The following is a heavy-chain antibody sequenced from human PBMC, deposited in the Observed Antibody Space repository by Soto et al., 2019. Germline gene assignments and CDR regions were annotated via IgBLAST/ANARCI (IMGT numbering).Heavy chain of an antibody. D-gene: IGHD2-21*01. J-gene: IGHJ6*02. CDR1: GFTFSSYA. CDR2: ISGSGGST. Sequence: PGGSLRLSCAASGFTFSSYAMSWVRQAPGKGLEWVSAISGSGGSTYYADSVKGRFTISRDNSKNTLYLQMNSLRAEDTAVYYCAKQGRGNSPYYYYYGMDVWGHGTMVTLSS. CDR3: AKQGRGNSPYYYYYGMDV. V-gene: IGHV3-23*01.